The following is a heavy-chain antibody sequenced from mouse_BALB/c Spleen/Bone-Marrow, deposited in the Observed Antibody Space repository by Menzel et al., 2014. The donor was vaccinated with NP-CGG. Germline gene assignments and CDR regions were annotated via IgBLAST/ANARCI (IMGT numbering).Heavy chain of an antibody. CDR1: GFTFSSFG. V-gene: IGHV5-17*02. CDR2: ISSGTSTI. Sequence: EVQLVESGGGLVQPGGSRKLSCAASGFTFSSFGMHWVRRAPERGLEWVAYISSGTSTIYYADTVKGRFTISRDNPKNTLFLQMTSLRSEDTAIYYCARDDGYYIRNAMDYWGQGTSVTDPS. CDR3: ARDDGYYIRNAMDY. D-gene: IGHD2-3*01. J-gene: IGHJ4*01.